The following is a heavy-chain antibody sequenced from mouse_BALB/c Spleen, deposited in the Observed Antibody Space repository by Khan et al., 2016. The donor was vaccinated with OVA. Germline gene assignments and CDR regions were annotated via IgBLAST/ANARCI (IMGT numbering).Heavy chain of an antibody. CDR1: GFSLTNYS. V-gene: IGHV2-2*02. CDR3: ARRGYDYGRGALFAY. J-gene: IGHJ3*01. Sequence: QIQLVQSGPGLVQPSQSLSITCTVSGFSLTNYSVHWVRQSPGKGLEWLGVIWSAGSTDYNAAFISRLTIRKENSRGQVFFKMNSLQPNDTAIYYCARRGYDYGRGALFAYWGQGTLVTVSA. D-gene: IGHD2-4*01. CDR2: IWSAGST.